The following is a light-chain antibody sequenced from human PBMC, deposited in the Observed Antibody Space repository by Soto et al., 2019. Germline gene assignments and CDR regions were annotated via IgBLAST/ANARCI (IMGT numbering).Light chain of an antibody. CDR1: QSVSSN. Sequence: EIVMTQSPATLSVSPGERATLSCRASQSVSSNLAWYQQKPGQAPSLLIYGASTTATGFAARFSGSGSGTEFTLTISSLQSEDFAVYYCQQYNNWPWTFGQGTKVEIK. V-gene: IGKV3-15*01. J-gene: IGKJ1*01. CDR2: GAS. CDR3: QQYNNWPWT.